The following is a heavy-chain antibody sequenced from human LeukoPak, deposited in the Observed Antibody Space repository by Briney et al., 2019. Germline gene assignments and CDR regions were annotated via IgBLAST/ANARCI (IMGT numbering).Heavy chain of an antibody. D-gene: IGHD4-17*01. CDR3: AREHDYGDLRGAFDI. CDR1: GGSLSSGGSS. V-gene: IGHV4-30-2*01. Sequence: SQTLSLTCAVSGGSLSSGGSSWGWLRQPPGKGLEWFGYIYHSGSTYYNPSLKSRVTISVDRSKNQFSLKLSSVTAADTAVYYCAREHDYGDLRGAFDIWGQGTMVTVSS. J-gene: IGHJ3*02. CDR2: IYHSGST.